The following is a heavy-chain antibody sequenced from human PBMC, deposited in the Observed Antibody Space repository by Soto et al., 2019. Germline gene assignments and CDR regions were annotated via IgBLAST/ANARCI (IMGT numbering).Heavy chain of an antibody. CDR1: GYTFSSYA. CDR2: INAGYGNT. V-gene: IGHV1-3*01. J-gene: IGHJ4*02. CDR3: ARDTGDGTFDF. D-gene: IGHD7-27*01. Sequence: ASVKVSCKASGYTFSSYAMHWVRQAPGQRPEWMGWINAGYGNTKSSQKFQDRVTISRDTSASTGYMELTSLRSEDTAVYYCARDTGDGTFDFWGQGTLVTVSS.